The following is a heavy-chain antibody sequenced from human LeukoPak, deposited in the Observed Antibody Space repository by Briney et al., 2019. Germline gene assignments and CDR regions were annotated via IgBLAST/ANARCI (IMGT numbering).Heavy chain of an antibody. CDR2: ISYDGSNK. V-gene: IGHV3-30*19. CDR3: ARADYYDSSGYHPYLYYFDY. CDR1: GFTFSTSG. Sequence: PGGSLRLSCAASGFTFSTSGMHWVRQAPGKGLEWVAVISYDGSNKYYADSVKGRFTISRDNSKNTLYLQMNSLRAEDTAVYYCARADYYDSSGYHPYLYYFDYWGQGTLATVSS. J-gene: IGHJ4*02. D-gene: IGHD3-22*01.